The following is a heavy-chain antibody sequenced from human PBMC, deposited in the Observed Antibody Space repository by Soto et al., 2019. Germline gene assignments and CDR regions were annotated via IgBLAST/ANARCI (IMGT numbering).Heavy chain of an antibody. V-gene: IGHV3-15*07. J-gene: IGHJ4*02. D-gene: IGHD3-3*01. CDR2: IKSKTDGGTT. CDR3: TTDSLYYDFWSGYPWDY. CDR1: GFTFSNAW. Sequence: GGSLRLSCAASGFTFSNAWMNWVRQAPGKGLEWVGRIKSKTDGGTTDYAAPVKGRFTISRDDSKSTLYLQMNSLKTEDTAVYYCTTDSLYYDFWSGYPWDYWGQGTLVTVSS.